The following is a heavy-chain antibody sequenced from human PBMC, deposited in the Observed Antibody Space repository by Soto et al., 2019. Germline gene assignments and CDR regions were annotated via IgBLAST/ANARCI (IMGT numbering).Heavy chain of an antibody. CDR3: AREMYTTRGSPFDY. D-gene: IGHD3-16*01. Sequence: QVQLVQSGAEVKKPGASVKVSCKASGYPFTSYYVHWVRQAPGQGLEWMGFINPSSGSTSYAQKFQGIVTMTRDTSTSTVYMEVSSLRSEDTAVYYCAREMYTTRGSPFDYWGQRTLVTVSS. J-gene: IGHJ4*02. CDR2: INPSSGST. V-gene: IGHV1-46*01. CDR1: GYPFTSYY.